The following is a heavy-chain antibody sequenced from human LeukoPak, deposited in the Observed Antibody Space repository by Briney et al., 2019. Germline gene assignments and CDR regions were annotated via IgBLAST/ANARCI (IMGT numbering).Heavy chain of an antibody. D-gene: IGHD6-13*01. CDR2: NYYSGST. CDR3: GRWGRGDSRLSYYFDC. V-gene: IGHV4-31*02. J-gene: IGHJ4*02. CDR1: GGSISSGGYY. Sequence: SETLCLTCTVSGGSISSGGYYWSCIRQHPGKGLEWIGYNYYSGSTYYNTSRKSGATTSVDTSKNHYSLKLSSVTAADKAVYYCGRWGRGDSRLSYYFDCWRQRTMLSDCS.